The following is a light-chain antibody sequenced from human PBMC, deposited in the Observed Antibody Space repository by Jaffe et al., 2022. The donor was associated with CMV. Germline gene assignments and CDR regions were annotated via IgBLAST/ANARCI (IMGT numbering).Light chain of an antibody. J-gene: IGLJ2*01. Sequence: QSALTQPASVSGSPGQSITISCTGTSSDVGRYNYVSWYQQHPGKAPKLMICDVTNRPSGVSNRFSGSKSGNTASLTISGLRTEDEADYYCSSYTISNTPIFGGGTKVTVL. V-gene: IGLV2-14*03. CDR1: SSDVGRYNY. CDR3: SSYTISNTPI. CDR2: DVT.